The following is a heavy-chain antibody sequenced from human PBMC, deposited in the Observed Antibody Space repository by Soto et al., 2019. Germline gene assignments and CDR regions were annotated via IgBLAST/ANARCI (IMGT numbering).Heavy chain of an antibody. Sequence: VASVKVSCKASGYTFTSYGISWVRQAPGQGLEWMGWISAYNGNTNYAQKLQGRVTMTTDTSTSTAYMELRSLGSDDTAVYYCARVRAYCSSTSCYTYDYWGQGTLVTVSS. V-gene: IGHV1-18*01. CDR2: ISAYNGNT. CDR1: GYTFTSYG. CDR3: ARVRAYCSSTSCYTYDY. J-gene: IGHJ4*02. D-gene: IGHD2-2*02.